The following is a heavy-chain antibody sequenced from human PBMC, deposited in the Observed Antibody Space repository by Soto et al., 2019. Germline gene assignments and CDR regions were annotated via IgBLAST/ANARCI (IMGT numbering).Heavy chain of an antibody. V-gene: IGHV3-33*01. Sequence: QVQLVESGGAVVQPGRSLRLSCVGSGFTFSHYGMHWVRQAPGKGLEWVAVQWFDGSNKFHADSVEGRFTISRDNSQNTVYRQMNNLRAEDTAVYYCARDVGDVMSTIQGHGMDVWGQGTTVTVSS. CDR3: ARDVGDVMSTIQGHGMDV. CDR1: GFTFSHYG. J-gene: IGHJ6*02. D-gene: IGHD5-12*01. CDR2: QWFDGSNK.